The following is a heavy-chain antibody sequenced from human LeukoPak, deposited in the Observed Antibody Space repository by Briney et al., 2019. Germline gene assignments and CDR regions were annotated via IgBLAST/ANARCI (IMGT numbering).Heavy chain of an antibody. Sequence: PGGSLRLSCAASGFSFSNYWMHWVRQAPGKGLVWVTRMHSDGSATYYADSVQGRFTISRDNAKNTLYLQMNSLRAEDTAMYFCAKGPNYFDSWGQGTLVTVSS. CDR3: AKGPNYFDS. CDR1: GFSFSNYW. CDR2: MHSDGSAT. J-gene: IGHJ4*02. V-gene: IGHV3-74*01.